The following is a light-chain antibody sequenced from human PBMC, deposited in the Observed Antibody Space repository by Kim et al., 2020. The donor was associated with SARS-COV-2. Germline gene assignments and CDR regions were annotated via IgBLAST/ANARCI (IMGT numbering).Light chain of an antibody. CDR3: QQYHSSPLT. CDR2: AAS. Sequence: SPGERATLSCRASQSVSSNYLAWYQQKPGPAPRLLIHAASSRPTGIPDRFSGSGSGTDFTLTISRLEPEDFAVYYCQQYHSSPLTFGGGTKVDIK. V-gene: IGKV3-20*01. CDR1: QSVSSNY. J-gene: IGKJ4*01.